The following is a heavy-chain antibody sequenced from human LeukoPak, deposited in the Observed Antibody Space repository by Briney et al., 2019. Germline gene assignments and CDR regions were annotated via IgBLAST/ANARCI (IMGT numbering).Heavy chain of an antibody. J-gene: IGHJ4*02. CDR3: ARVTNCTNGVCYRYYFDY. D-gene: IGHD2-8*01. Sequence: SETLSLTCTVSGYSISSGYYWGWIRPPPGKGLEWIGSIYHSGSTYYNPSLKSRVTISVDTSKNQFSLKLSSVTAADTAVYYCARVTNCTNGVCYRYYFDYWGQGTLVTVSS. CDR1: GYSISSGYY. V-gene: IGHV4-38-2*02. CDR2: IYHSGST.